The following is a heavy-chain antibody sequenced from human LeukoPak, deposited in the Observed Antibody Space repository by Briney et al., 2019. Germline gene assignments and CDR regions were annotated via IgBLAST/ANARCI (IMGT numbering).Heavy chain of an antibody. Sequence: SQTLSLTCTVSGGSISSGGYYWSWIRQHPGKGLEWIGYRHYSGTTYYNASLKSRLTISVDTSRNQFSLKLSSVTAADTAVYYCARASLAYCSGGSCYAIDHWGQGTLVTVSS. J-gene: IGHJ4*02. CDR2: RHYSGTT. V-gene: IGHV4-31*03. CDR1: GGSISSGGYY. D-gene: IGHD2-15*01. CDR3: ARASLAYCSGGSCYAIDH.